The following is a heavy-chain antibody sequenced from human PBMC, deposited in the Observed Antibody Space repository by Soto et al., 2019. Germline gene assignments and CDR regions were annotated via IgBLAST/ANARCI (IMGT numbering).Heavy chain of an antibody. Sequence: QVPLVQSGAEVKKPGSSVKVSCKASGGTFSSYTISWVRQAPGQGLEWMGRIIPILGIANYAQKFQGRVTITADKSTSTAYMELSSLRSEDTAVYYCATTMVRGVIKRFWGQGTLVTVSS. J-gene: IGHJ4*02. CDR1: GGTFSSYT. CDR3: ATTMVRGVIKRF. V-gene: IGHV1-69*02. CDR2: IIPILGIA. D-gene: IGHD3-10*01.